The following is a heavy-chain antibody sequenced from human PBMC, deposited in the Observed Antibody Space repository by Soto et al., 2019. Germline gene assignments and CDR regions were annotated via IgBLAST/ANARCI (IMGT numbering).Heavy chain of an antibody. J-gene: IGHJ4*02. CDR1: GFTFSSYS. CDR2: ISSSSSTI. Sequence: GGSLRLSCAASGFTFSSYSMNWVRQAPGKGLEWVSYISSSSSTIYYADSVKGRFTISRDNAKNSLYLQMNSLRDEDTAVYYCATLIVLTGSSWPDYWGQGTLVTVSS. CDR3: ATLIVLTGSSWPDY. V-gene: IGHV3-48*02. D-gene: IGHD6-13*01.